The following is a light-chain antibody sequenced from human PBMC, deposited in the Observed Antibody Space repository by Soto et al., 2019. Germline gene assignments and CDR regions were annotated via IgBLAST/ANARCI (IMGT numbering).Light chain of an antibody. CDR2: GNN. V-gene: IGLV1-44*01. Sequence: QSVLTQPPSASGSPGQRVTSSCSGSGSSIGNNTVNWYRQLPGTAPQLLIYGNNQRPSGVPDRFSGSKSGTSASRAICGLKSEYEADYYCGAWVGRLNNVLFGGGTQLTVL. CDR1: GSSIGNNT. J-gene: IGLJ3*02. CDR3: GAWVGRLNNVL.